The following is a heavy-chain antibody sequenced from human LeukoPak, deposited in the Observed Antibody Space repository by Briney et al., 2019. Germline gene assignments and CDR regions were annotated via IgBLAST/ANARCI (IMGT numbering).Heavy chain of an antibody. D-gene: IGHD3-10*01. V-gene: IGHV1-18*01. CDR3: ARIRPPNYGSGNKAFDY. CDR1: GYTFSSYG. Sequence: SVKVSCKASGYTFSSYGISWVRQAPGQGLEWMGWISAYNGNTNYAQKLQGRVTTTTDTSTSTAYMELRSLRSDDTAVYYCARIRPPNYGSGNKAFDYWGQGTLVTVSS. CDR2: ISAYNGNT. J-gene: IGHJ4*02.